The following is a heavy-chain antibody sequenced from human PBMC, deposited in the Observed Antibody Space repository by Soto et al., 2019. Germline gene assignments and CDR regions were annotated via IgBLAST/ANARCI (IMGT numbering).Heavy chain of an antibody. J-gene: IGHJ6*03. D-gene: IGHD4-17*01. V-gene: IGHV4-59*01. CDR3: ARTKENYGDYLYYYYYMDV. CDR2: IYYSGST. CDR1: GGSISSYY. Sequence: SETLSLTCTVSGGSISSYYWSWIRQPPGKGLEWIGYIYYSGSTNYNPSLKSRVTISVDTSKNQFSLKLSSVTAADTAVYYCARTKENYGDYLYYYYYMDVWGKGTTVTVSS.